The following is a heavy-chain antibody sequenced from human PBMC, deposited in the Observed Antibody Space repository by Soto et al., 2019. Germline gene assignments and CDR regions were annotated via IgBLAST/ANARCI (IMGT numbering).Heavy chain of an antibody. D-gene: IGHD2-2*01. CDR3: ARERLPPVAPAAISTHYYYYYGMDV. CDR2: IIPIFGTA. J-gene: IGHJ6*02. CDR1: GGTFSSYA. V-gene: IGHV1-69*01. Sequence: QVQLVQSGAEVKKPGSSVKVSCKASGGTFSSYAISWVRQPPGQGLEWMGGIIPIFGTANYAQKFQGRVTITADECMSTAYMQLSSLRSEDTDVYYCARERLPPVAPAAISTHYYYYYGMDVWGQGTTVTVSS.